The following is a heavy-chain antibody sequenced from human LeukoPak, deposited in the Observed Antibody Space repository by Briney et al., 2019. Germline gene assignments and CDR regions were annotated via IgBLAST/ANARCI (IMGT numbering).Heavy chain of an antibody. J-gene: IGHJ4*02. D-gene: IGHD3-22*01. Sequence: ASVKVSCKASGYTFTGYYMHWVRQAPGQGLEWMGWINPNSGGTHYAQKFQGRVTMSRDTSISTAYMELSRLRSDDTAVYYCASERNYYDTSGYYYAGVDYWGQGTLVTVSS. CDR1: GYTFTGYY. CDR3: ASERNYYDTSGYYYAGVDY. V-gene: IGHV1-2*02. CDR2: INPNSGGT.